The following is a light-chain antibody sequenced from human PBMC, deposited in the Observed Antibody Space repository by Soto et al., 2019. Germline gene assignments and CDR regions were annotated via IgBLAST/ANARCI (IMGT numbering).Light chain of an antibody. V-gene: IGLV2-8*01. CDR1: SSDVGNYNY. CDR2: DVN. J-gene: IGLJ1*01. Sequence: QSVLTQPPSASGSPGQSVTISCTGTSSDVGNYNYVSWYQQHPDKAPKLMIYDVNKRPSGVPDRFSGSKSGNTASLTVSGLQPEDEADYYCGSFGGSSNYVFGTGTKLTVL. CDR3: GSFGGSSNYV.